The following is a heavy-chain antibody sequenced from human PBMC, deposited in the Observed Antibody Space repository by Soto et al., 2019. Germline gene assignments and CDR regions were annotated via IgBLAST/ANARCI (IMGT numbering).Heavy chain of an antibody. J-gene: IGHJ4*02. V-gene: IGHV3-48*03. Sequence: PGGSPRLSCAASGFTFSSYEMNWVRQAPGKGLEWVSYISSSGSTIYYADSVKGRFTISRDNAKNSLYLQMNSLRAEDTAVYYCARAPRAVAAAPAVWGQGTLVTVS. CDR2: ISSSGSTI. CDR1: GFTFSSYE. D-gene: IGHD6-19*01. CDR3: ARAPRAVAAAPAV.